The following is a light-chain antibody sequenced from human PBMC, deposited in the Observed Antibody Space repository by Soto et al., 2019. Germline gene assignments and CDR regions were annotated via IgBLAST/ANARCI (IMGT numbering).Light chain of an antibody. CDR2: KAS. Sequence: DIQMTQSPSTLCASVGGRVTFACRASQSFNTWLAWYQQKPGKAPNLLIYKASSLASGVPSRFSGSGSGTEFTLTISSLQPDDLATYYCQQYNSFPWTFGQGTKVDI. V-gene: IGKV1-5*03. J-gene: IGKJ1*01. CDR3: QQYNSFPWT. CDR1: QSFNTW.